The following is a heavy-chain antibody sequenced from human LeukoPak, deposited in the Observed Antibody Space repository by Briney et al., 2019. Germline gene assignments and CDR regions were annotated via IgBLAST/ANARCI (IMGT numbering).Heavy chain of an antibody. J-gene: IGHJ2*01. D-gene: IGHD3-3*01. CDR1: GFTFGTYD. Sequence: GGSLRLSCAASGFTFGTYDMYWIRQAPGKGLECVSSISRGGGAYTYYADSVKGRFTISRDDSRNTLYLQLNSLRAEDTAVYHCARYDFILISYFDLWGRGTLVTVSS. V-gene: IGHV3-23*01. CDR2: ISRGGGAYT. CDR3: ARYDFILISYFDL.